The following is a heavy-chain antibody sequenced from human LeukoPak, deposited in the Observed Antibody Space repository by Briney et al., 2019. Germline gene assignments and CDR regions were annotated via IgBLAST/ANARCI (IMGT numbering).Heavy chain of an antibody. CDR1: GYTFINYG. D-gene: IGHD6-13*01. Sequence: ASVKVSCKASGYTFINYGISWVRQAPGQGLEWMGWISAENGNTGYVENLQGRVTMTTDTSTSTAYMELRSLRSDDTAVYYCARPKRGIAAAGPVYYYYGMDVWGQGTTVTVSS. V-gene: IGHV1-18*01. CDR2: ISAENGNT. CDR3: ARPKRGIAAAGPVYYYYGMDV. J-gene: IGHJ6*02.